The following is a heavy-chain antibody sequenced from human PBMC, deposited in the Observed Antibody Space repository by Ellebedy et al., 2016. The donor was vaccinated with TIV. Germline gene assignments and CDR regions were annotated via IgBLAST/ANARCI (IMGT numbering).Heavy chain of an antibody. V-gene: IGHV4-61*02. J-gene: IGHJ4*02. CDR2: IYTSGST. CDR3: AREYYDYVWGSYRFDY. D-gene: IGHD3-16*01. Sequence: LRLXXTVSGGSISSGSYYWSWIRQPAGKGLEWIGRIYTSGSTNYNPSLKSRVTMSVDTSKNQFSLKLSSVTAADTAVYYCAREYYDYVWGSYRFDYWGQGTLVTVSS. CDR1: GGSISSGSYY.